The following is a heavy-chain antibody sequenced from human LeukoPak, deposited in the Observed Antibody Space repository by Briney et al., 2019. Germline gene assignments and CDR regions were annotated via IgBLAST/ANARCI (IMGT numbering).Heavy chain of an antibody. CDR3: ARHLYYGSGRPPPARADY. CDR2: IYPSDSQT. CDR1: GYDFNFYW. Sequence: GESLKISYKVSGYDFNFYWIGWVRQMPGKGLEWMGIIYPSDSQTRYSPSFQGQVSISADKSITTAYLQWSSLKASDTAIYYCARHLYYGSGRPPPARADYWGQGTLVTVSS. D-gene: IGHD3-10*01. J-gene: IGHJ4*02. V-gene: IGHV5-51*01.